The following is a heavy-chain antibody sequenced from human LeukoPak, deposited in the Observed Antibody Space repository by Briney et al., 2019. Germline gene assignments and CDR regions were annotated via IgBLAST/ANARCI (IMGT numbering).Heavy chain of an antibody. V-gene: IGHV3-30-3*01. J-gene: IGHJ6*02. CDR2: ISYDGSNK. CDR3: ARGEGGWSKGFYYYGMDV. Sequence: PGRSLRLSCAASGFTFSSYAMHWVRQAPGKGLEWVAVISYDGSNKYYADSVKGRFTISRDNSKNTLYLQMNSLRAEDTAVYYCARGEGGWSKGFYYYGMDVWGQGTTVTVSS. CDR1: GFTFSSYA. D-gene: IGHD1-26*01.